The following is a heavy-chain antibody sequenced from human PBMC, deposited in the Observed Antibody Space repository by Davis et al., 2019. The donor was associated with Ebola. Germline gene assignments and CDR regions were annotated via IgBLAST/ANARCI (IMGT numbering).Heavy chain of an antibody. V-gene: IGHV3-9*01. CDR2: ISWNSGSI. CDR1: GFTFDDYA. J-gene: IGHJ4*02. CDR3: AKGSSYSSSVFDY. D-gene: IGHD6-6*01. Sequence: SLKISCAASGFTFDDYAMHWVRQAPGKGLEWVSGISWNSGSIGYADSVKGRFTISRDNAKTSLYLQMNSLRAEDTAVYYCAKGSSYSSSVFDYWGQGTLVTVSS.